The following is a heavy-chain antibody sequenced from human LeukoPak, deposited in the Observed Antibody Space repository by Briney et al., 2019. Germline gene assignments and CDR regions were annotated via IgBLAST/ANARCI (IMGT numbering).Heavy chain of an antibody. Sequence: HPGGSLRLSCAASGFTFSSYWMHWVRQDPGKGLVWVSRINSDGSSTTYADSVKGRFTISRDNAKNTLYLQMNSLRAGDTAVYYCAREEASDWYFDLWGRGTLVTVSS. J-gene: IGHJ2*01. V-gene: IGHV3-74*01. CDR3: AREEASDWYFDL. CDR1: GFTFSSYW. D-gene: IGHD3-3*01. CDR2: INSDGSST.